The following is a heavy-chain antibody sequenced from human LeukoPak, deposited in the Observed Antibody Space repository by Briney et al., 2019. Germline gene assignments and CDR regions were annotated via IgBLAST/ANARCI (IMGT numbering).Heavy chain of an antibody. CDR2: INPNSGGT. D-gene: IGHD3-10*01. CDR3: ARGGLLWFGELPFYFDY. V-gene: IGHV1-2*02. CDR1: GYTFTGYF. J-gene: IGHJ4*02. Sequence: ASVQVSCKASGYTFTGYFMHWVRQAPGQGLEWMGWINPNSGGTNYAQKFQGRVTMTRDTSISTAYMELSRLRSDDTAVYYCARGGLLWFGELPFYFDYWGQGTLVTVSS.